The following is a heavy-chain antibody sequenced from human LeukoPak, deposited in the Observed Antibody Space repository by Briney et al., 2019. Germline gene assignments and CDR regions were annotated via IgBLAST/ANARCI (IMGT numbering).Heavy chain of an antibody. CDR2: ISYDGSNK. CDR3: AKAASSGYSSCDY. CDR1: GFTFSSYG. D-gene: IGHD3-22*01. Sequence: GGSLRLSCAASGFTFSSYGMHWVRQAPGKGLEWVAVISYDGSNKYYADSVKGRFTISRDNSKNTLYLQMNSLRAEDTAVYYCAKAASSGYSSCDYWGQGTLVTVSS. V-gene: IGHV3-30*18. J-gene: IGHJ4*02.